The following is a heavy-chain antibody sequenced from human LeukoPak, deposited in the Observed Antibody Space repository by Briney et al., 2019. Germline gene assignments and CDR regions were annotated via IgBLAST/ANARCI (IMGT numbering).Heavy chain of an antibody. CDR2: IYYSGST. CDR1: DGSISSGGYY. CDR3: ARERPAAYFDY. Sequence: SETLSLTCTVSDGSISSGGYYWSWIRQHPGKGLEWIGYIYYSGSTYYNPSLKSRVTISVDTSKNQFSLKLSSVTAADTAVYYCARERPAAYFDYWGQGTLVTVSS. V-gene: IGHV4-31*03. D-gene: IGHD2-2*01. J-gene: IGHJ4*02.